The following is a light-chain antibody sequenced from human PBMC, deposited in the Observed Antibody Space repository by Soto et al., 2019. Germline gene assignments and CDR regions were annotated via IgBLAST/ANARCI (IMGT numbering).Light chain of an antibody. Sequence: DIEMTQSPSSLSASVGDRVTISCRPSQTINNNLNWYQQRPGKAPKLLIYSSSSLMSGVPPRFSGSGSETEFTLTISSLQPEDFATYFCQQTYITPITFGQGTRLDIK. CDR3: QQTYITPIT. V-gene: IGKV1-39*01. CDR1: QTINNN. J-gene: IGKJ5*01. CDR2: SSS.